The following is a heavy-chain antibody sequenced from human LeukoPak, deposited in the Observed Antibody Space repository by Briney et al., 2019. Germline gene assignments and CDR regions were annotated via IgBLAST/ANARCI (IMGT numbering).Heavy chain of an antibody. Sequence: GGSLRLSCAASGFTFSSYAMSWVRQAPGKGLEWVSTISGSGGSTYYADSVKGRFTISRDNSKNTLYLQMNSLRAEDTAVYYCAKTFVGSSSWYLDLWGRGTLVTVSS. CDR3: AKTFVGSSSWYLDL. D-gene: IGHD1-26*01. CDR2: ISGSGGST. J-gene: IGHJ2*01. V-gene: IGHV3-23*01. CDR1: GFTFSSYA.